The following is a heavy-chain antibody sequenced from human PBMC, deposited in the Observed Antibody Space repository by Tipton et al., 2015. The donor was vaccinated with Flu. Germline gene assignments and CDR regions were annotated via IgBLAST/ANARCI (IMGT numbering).Heavy chain of an antibody. CDR3: VRQIGGGDCY. Sequence: SLRLSCAASGFTFGSYGMHWVRQAPGKGLEWVAIIYYDGSEKYYADSVKGRFTISRDNSKNTLYLQMNSLRAEDTALYYCVRQIGGGDCYWGQGTLVTVSS. J-gene: IGHJ4*02. D-gene: IGHD2-21*01. V-gene: IGHV3-33*01. CDR2: IYYDGSEK. CDR1: GFTFGSYG.